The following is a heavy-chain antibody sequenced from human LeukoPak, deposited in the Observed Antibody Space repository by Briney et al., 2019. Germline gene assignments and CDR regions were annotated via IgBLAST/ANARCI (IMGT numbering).Heavy chain of an antibody. CDR1: GGSISSSSYY. Sequence: SETLSLTCTVSGGSISSSSYYWGWIRQPPGKGLEWIGSIYYSGSTYYNPSLKSRVTISVDTSKNQFSLKLSSVTAADTAVYYCAREGDYGDYQEAFDYWGQGTLVTVSS. V-gene: IGHV4-39*07. CDR3: AREGDYGDYQEAFDY. J-gene: IGHJ4*02. D-gene: IGHD4-17*01. CDR2: IYYSGST.